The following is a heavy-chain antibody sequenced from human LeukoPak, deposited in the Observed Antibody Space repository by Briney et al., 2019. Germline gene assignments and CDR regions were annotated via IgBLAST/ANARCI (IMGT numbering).Heavy chain of an antibody. CDR1: GGSISSYY. CDR3: ARGRGSSSSIWFDP. CDR2: IYYSGST. D-gene: IGHD6-6*01. V-gene: IGHV4-59*01. J-gene: IGHJ5*02. Sequence: SETLSLTCTVSGGSISSYYWSWIRRPPGKGLEWIGYIYYSGSTNYNPSLESRVTISVDTSKNQFSLKLSSVTAADTAVYYCARGRGSSSSIWFDPWGQGTLVTVSS.